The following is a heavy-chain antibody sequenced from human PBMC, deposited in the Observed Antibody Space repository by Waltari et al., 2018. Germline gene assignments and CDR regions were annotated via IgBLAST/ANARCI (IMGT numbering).Heavy chain of an antibody. V-gene: IGHV4-4*02. D-gene: IGHD1-1*01. CDR2: VLRNGRS. Sequence: WGGWVRQSPDKGLEWIGQVLRNGRSNYNPSLEGRVIISLDTSNNRFSLELTSATAVDTAVYYCARDRGTGLYLDSWGPGTLVTVS. CDR3: ARDRGTGLYLDS. CDR1: W. J-gene: IGHJ4*02.